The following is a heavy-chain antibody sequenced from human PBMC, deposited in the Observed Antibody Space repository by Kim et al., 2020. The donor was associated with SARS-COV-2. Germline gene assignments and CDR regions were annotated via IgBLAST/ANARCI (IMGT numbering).Heavy chain of an antibody. Sequence: SETLSLTCTVSGGSISSGSYYWSWIRQPAGKGLEWIGRIYTSGSTNYNPSLKSRVTILVDTSKNQFSLKLSSVTAADTAVYYCARERGGVFFPGLYYYYGMDVWGQGTTVTVSS. V-gene: IGHV4-61*02. J-gene: IGHJ6*02. D-gene: IGHD3-16*01. CDR2: IYTSGST. CDR1: GGSISSGSYY. CDR3: ARERGGVFFPGLYYYYGMDV.